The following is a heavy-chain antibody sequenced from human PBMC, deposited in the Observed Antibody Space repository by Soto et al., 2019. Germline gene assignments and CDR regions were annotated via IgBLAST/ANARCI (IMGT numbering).Heavy chain of an antibody. CDR1: GFTFSDYY. J-gene: IGHJ3*02. CDR2: ISSSGSTI. Sequence: PGGSLRLSCAASGFTFSDYYMSWIRQAPGKGLEWVSYISSSGSTIYYADSVKGRFTISRDNAKNSLYLQMNSLRAEDTAVYYSAREKDSSREFDAFDIWGQGTMVTVSS. D-gene: IGHD6-13*01. V-gene: IGHV3-11*01. CDR3: AREKDSSREFDAFDI.